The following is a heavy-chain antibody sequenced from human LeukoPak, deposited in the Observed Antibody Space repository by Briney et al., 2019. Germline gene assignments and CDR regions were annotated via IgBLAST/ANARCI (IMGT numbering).Heavy chain of an antibody. CDR3: ARGSALQGSRFPFAY. CDR1: GYTFTDYY. J-gene: IGHJ4*02. Sequence: ASVKVSCKASGYTFTDYYMHWVRQAPGQRLEWMGWINPNSGDTKYAQKFQDRATMTRDTSISTAYVELSRLTSDDTAVYYCARGSALQGSRFPFAYWGQGTLVTVSS. D-gene: IGHD4-11*01. CDR2: INPNSGDT. V-gene: IGHV1-2*02.